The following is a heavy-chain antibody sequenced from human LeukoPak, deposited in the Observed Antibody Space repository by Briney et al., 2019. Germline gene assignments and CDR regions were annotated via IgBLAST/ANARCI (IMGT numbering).Heavy chain of an antibody. D-gene: IGHD5-18*01. V-gene: IGHV3-30-3*01. CDR1: GFTFSSYA. J-gene: IGHJ4*02. CDR2: ISYDGSNK. CDR3: QGRAMVTNDY. Sequence: PGRSLRLSCAASGFTFSSYAMHWVRQAPDKGLEWVAVISYDGSNKYYADSVKGRFTISRDNSKNTLYLQMNSLRAEDTAVYYCQGRAMVTNDYWGQGTLVTVSS.